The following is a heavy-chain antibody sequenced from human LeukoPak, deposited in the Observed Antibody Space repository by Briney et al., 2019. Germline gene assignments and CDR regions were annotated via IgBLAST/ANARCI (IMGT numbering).Heavy chain of an antibody. CDR2: INPNSGGT. CDR1: GYTFTGYY. J-gene: IGHJ2*01. CDR3: ARGDDYGPYWYFDL. Sequence: ASVKVSCKASGYTFTGYYMHWVRQAPGQGLEWMGWINPNSGGTNYAQKFQGRVTMTRDTSISTAYMELSRLRSDDTAVYYCARGDDYGPYWYFDLWGRGTLVTVSS. V-gene: IGHV1-2*02. D-gene: IGHD4/OR15-4a*01.